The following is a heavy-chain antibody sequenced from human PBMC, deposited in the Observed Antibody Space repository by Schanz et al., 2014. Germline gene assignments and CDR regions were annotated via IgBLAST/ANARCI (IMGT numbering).Heavy chain of an antibody. V-gene: IGHV3-48*01. Sequence: EVHLVESGGSLVQPGGSLRLSCTVSGFTVNNYAMNWVRQAPGRGLEWVSYISGSSSTKYYADSVKGRFTISRDNGKKSLYLQINSVRAEETAVYFCARDYESDLSSPRHDAFDVWGQGTVVTVSS. J-gene: IGHJ3*01. D-gene: IGHD3-22*01. CDR3: ARDYESDLSSPRHDAFDV. CDR1: GFTVNNYA. CDR2: ISGSSSTK.